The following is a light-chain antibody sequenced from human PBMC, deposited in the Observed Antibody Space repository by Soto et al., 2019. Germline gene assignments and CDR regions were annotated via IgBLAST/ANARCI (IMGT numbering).Light chain of an antibody. V-gene: IGLV2-14*01. CDR1: SSDVGRYNY. Sequence: QSALTQPASVSGSPGQSITISCTGTSSDVGRYNYVSWYQQHPGKVPKLIIYEVTNRPSGVSNRFSGSKSGNTASLTISGLQAVDEADYYCSSYTSSSTLVFGGGTQLTVL. CDR3: SSYTSSSTLV. J-gene: IGLJ3*02. CDR2: EVT.